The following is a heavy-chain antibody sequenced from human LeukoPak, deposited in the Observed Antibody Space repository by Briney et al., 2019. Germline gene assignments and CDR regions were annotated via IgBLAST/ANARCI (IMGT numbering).Heavy chain of an antibody. CDR3: ARPTGKWSDYMNV. CDR2: ISFSSGTI. D-gene: IGHD2-8*01. CDR1: GFTFSEYG. V-gene: IGHV3-48*04. Sequence: GTSLRLSCAASGFTFSEYGMHWVRQAPGKGLEWVSYISFSSGTIYSADSLQGRFTTSRDNAQNSLYLQMNSLRVEDTAVYYCARPTGKWSDYMNVWGKGTTVTVSS. J-gene: IGHJ6*03.